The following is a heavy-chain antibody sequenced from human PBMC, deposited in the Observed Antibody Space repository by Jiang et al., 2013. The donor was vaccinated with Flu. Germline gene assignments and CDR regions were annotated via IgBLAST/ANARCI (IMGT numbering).Heavy chain of an antibody. V-gene: IGHV4-34*01. CDR2: NHSGST. Sequence: NHSGSTNYNPSLKSRVTISVDTSKNQFSLKLSSVTAADTAVYYCARGRVRFGELLSRKTRIFDYWGQGTLVTVSS. CDR3: ARGRVRFGELLSRKTRIFDY. D-gene: IGHD3-10*01. J-gene: IGHJ4*02.